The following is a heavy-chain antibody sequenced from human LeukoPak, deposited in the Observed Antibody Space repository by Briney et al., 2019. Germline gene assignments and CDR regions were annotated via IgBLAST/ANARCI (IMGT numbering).Heavy chain of an antibody. V-gene: IGHV4-59*01. CDR1: GGSISPYY. CDR2: MYNSGST. J-gene: IGHJ4*02. Sequence: SETLSLTCTVSGGSISPYYWSWIRQPPGRGLEWIGYMYNSGSTYYNPSLKSRVTISGDTSKNQFSLKLTSVTAADTAVYYCARLGGPAAVDYWGQGTLVTVSS. CDR3: ARLGGPAAVDY. D-gene: IGHD2-2*01.